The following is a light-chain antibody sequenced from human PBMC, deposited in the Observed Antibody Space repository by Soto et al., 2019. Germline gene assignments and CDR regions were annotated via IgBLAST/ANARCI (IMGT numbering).Light chain of an antibody. CDR2: DDG. J-gene: IGLJ3*02. Sequence: SYELAQAPSVSVAPGQTARITCGGDNIGSKSVHWYQQKPGQAPVLVIYDDGDRPSGIPERFSGSNSGTTATLTISRVEAGDEADFYCQVWDPGLDHRGVFVGGTKLTVL. CDR3: QVWDPGLDHRGV. CDR1: NIGSKS. V-gene: IGLV3-21*02.